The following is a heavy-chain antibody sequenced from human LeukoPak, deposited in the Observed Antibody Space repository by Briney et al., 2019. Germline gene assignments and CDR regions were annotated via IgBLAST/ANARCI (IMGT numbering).Heavy chain of an antibody. J-gene: IGHJ4*02. Sequence: GGSLRLSCAASGFTFSDYSMNWVRQAPGKGLEWVSIVYSDDITYYVDSVRGRFTISRDNSRNTLYLQMNSLRAEDTAVYYCTRDSTTFRFGYWGQGTLVTVSS. V-gene: IGHV3-53*01. CDR1: GFTFSDYS. CDR2: VYSDDIT. CDR3: TRDSTTFRFGY. D-gene: IGHD4-11*01.